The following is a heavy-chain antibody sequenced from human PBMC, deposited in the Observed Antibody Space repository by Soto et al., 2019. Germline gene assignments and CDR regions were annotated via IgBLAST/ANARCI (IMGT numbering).Heavy chain of an antibody. J-gene: IGHJ5*02. CDR3: VREFTSSSAWFDP. D-gene: IGHD6-6*01. CDR2: INPNSGDT. Sequence: GASVKVSCKASGYTFTGDYIHWVRQAPGQGLEWMGWINPNSGDTNYAQKFQGRVTMTRDKSISTAYMELSRLRSDDTAVFYCVREFTSSSAWFDPWGQGTLVTVSS. V-gene: IGHV1-2*02. CDR1: GYTFTGDY.